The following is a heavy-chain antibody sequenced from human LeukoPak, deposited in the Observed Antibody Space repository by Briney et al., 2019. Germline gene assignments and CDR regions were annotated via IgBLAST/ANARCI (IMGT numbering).Heavy chain of an antibody. V-gene: IGHV3-66*01. CDR3: AGGDSGSNVYRSEYFQH. Sequence: GGSLRLSCAASGFTVSSNYMSWVRQAPGKGLEWVSVIYSGGSTYYADSVKGRFTISRDNSKNTLYLQMNSLRAEDTAVYYCAGGDSGSNVYRSEYFQHWGQGTLVTVSS. CDR2: IYSGGST. D-gene: IGHD1-26*01. J-gene: IGHJ1*01. CDR1: GFTVSSNY.